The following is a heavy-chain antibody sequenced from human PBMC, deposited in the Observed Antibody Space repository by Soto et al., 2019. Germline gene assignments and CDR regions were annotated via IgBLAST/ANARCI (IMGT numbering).Heavy chain of an antibody. V-gene: IGHV4-59*01. Sequence: SETLSLTCTVSGGSISSYYWSWIRQPPGKGLEWIGYIYYSGSTNYNPSLKSRVTISVDTSKNQFSLKLSSVTAADTAVYYCARVENPYYFDYWGQGTLVTVSS. CDR1: GGSISSYY. CDR3: ARVENPYYFDY. CDR2: IYYSGST. J-gene: IGHJ4*02.